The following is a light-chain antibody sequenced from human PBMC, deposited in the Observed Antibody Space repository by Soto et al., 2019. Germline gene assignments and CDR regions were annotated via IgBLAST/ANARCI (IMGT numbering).Light chain of an antibody. Sequence: EIVMTQSPATLSVSPGERATLSCRASQSVNSNFAWYQQKPGQAPRVLIYGASTRATGIPARFTGSGSGTEFTLTISSLPSEDFAVYYCQQYNNWPLTFGQGTKVEIK. CDR1: QSVNSN. V-gene: IGKV3-15*01. J-gene: IGKJ1*01. CDR2: GAS. CDR3: QQYNNWPLT.